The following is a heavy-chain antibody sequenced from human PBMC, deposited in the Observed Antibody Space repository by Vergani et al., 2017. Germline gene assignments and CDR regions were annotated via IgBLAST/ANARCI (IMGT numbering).Heavy chain of an antibody. CDR1: GYTSTNYY. CDR3: ARPHGDILPPDPRHLDY. J-gene: IGHJ4*02. V-gene: IGHV1-46*03. Sequence: QVLLVQSGAEVKKPGASVRVSCKTSGYTSTNYYIHWVRQAPGQGLEWMGIINPSGGSTTYEQQFQDRITMTRDTPTSTVYMDLSNLRSEDTAVYYCARPHGDILPPDPRHLDYWGQGTLVTVSS. CDR2: INPSGGST.